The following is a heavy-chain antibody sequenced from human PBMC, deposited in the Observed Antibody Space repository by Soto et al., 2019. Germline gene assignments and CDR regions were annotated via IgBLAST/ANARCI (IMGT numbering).Heavy chain of an antibody. J-gene: IGHJ4*02. CDR3: ATTYGDYPYNFDY. CDR2: INPSGGST. V-gene: IGHV1-46*03. CDR1: GYTFTSYY. Sequence: QVQLVQSGAEVKKPGASVKVSCKASGYTFTSYYLHWVRQAPGQGLEWMGIINPSGGSTSYAQKFQGRVTMTRDTSTSTVYMELSSLRSEDTAGYYWATTYGDYPYNFDYWGQGTLGTGSS. D-gene: IGHD4-17*01.